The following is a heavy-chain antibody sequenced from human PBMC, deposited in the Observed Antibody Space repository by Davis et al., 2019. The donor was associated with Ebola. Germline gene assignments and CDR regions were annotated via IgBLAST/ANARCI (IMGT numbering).Heavy chain of an antibody. J-gene: IGHJ5*02. CDR2: IYYSGST. CDR3: ASRWGGSYGET. V-gene: IGHV4-39*01. Sequence: MPSETLSLTCTVSGGSISSSSYYWGWIRQPPGKGLEWYGSIYYSGSTYYNPSLKSRVTISVDTSKNQFSLKLSSVTAADTAVYYCASRWGGSYGETWGQGTLVTVSS. D-gene: IGHD1-26*01. CDR1: GGSISSSSYY.